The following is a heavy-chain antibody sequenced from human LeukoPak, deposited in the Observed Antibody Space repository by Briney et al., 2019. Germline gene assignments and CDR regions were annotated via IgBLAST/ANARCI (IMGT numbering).Heavy chain of an antibody. CDR3: ARGPIQLWIHNAMDV. V-gene: IGHV3-49*04. D-gene: IGHD5-18*01. CDR1: GFTFGDHA. Sequence: PTGGSLRLYCTGSGFTFGDHAMSWVRQAPGKGLEWVGFIRSKAYRGTTEYAASVKGRFTISRDDPASIAYLQMSSLRTEDTAVYYCARGPIQLWIHNAMDVWGQGTTVTVSS. CDR2: IRSKAYRGTT. J-gene: IGHJ6*02.